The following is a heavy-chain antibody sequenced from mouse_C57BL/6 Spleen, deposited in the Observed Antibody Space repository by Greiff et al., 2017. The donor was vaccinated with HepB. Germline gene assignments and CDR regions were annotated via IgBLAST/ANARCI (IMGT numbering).Heavy chain of an antibody. V-gene: IGHV5-17*01. CDR3: ARPNWDVGYFDV. CDR1: GFTFSDYG. J-gene: IGHJ1*03. Sequence: VQLKESGGGLVKPGGSLKLSCAASGFTFSDYGMHWVRQAPEKGLEWVAYISSGSSTIYYADTVKGRFNISRDNAKNTLFLQMTSLRSEDTAMYYCARPNWDVGYFDVGGTGTTVTVSS. D-gene: IGHD4-1*01. CDR2: ISSGSSTI.